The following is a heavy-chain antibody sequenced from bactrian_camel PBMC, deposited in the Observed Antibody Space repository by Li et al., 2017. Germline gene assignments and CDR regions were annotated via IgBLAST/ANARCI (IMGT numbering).Heavy chain of an antibody. CDR1: GLTYTMSEYR. V-gene: IGHV3S61*01. Sequence: HVQLVESGGGSVQAGGSLRVSCLVSGLTYTMSEYRFGWFRQAPGKEREGVAAFGRDGSTSYAGSVKGRFTISRDNAKDTLYLQMNSLKIEDTAVYYCALGSSRQATMTARGKGTQVTVS. D-gene: IGHD3*01. J-gene: IGHJ4*01. CDR2: FGRDGST.